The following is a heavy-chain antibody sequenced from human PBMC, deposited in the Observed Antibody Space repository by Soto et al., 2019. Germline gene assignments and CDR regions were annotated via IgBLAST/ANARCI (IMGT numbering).Heavy chain of an antibody. D-gene: IGHD3-22*01. CDR1: GYSFAGDW. J-gene: IGHJ4*02. CDR3: ARQIYDSDTGPNFQYYFES. CDR2: IDPSDSQT. Sequence: LGESLKISCMGSGYSFAGDWITWVRQKPGKGLEWMGRIDPSDSQTYYSPSFLGHVTISVTKSITTVFLQWSSLRASDTAMYYCARQIYDSDTGPNFQYYFESWGQGTPVTVSS. V-gene: IGHV5-10-1*01.